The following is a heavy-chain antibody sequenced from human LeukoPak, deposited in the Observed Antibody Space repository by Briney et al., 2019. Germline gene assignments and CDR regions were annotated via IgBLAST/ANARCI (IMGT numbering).Heavy chain of an antibody. CDR3: ARDAIFKAGWYYLDQ. D-gene: IGHD6-19*01. Sequence: GGSLRLSCVASGLIFSTCGMHWVRQAPAKGLEWVAGISFDGSNKYYADSVQGQFTISRDNSKNTLYLQVKSLRGEDTAIYYCARDAIFKAGWYYLDQWGQGTLVTVSS. CDR2: ISFDGSNK. V-gene: IGHV3-30*19. CDR1: GLIFSTCG. J-gene: IGHJ4*02.